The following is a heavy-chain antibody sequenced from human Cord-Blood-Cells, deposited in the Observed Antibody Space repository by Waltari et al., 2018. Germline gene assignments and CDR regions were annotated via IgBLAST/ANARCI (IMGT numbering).Heavy chain of an antibody. CDR1: GGSVSSGSYY. V-gene: IGHV4-61*01. Sequence: QVQLQESGPGLVKPSETLSLTCTVSGGSVSSGSYYWSWIRQPPGKGLEWIGYIYYSGSTNYHPSLESRVTISVDTSKNQFSLKLSSVTAADTAVYYCARGTVTFDYWGQGTLVTVSS. J-gene: IGHJ4*02. CDR3: ARGTVTFDY. CDR2: IYYSGST. D-gene: IGHD4-4*01.